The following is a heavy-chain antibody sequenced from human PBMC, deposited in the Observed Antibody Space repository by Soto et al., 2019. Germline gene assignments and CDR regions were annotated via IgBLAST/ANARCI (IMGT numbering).Heavy chain of an antibody. CDR2: IVPVYRTS. CDR3: ATDTGSYYDVAY. D-gene: IGHD1-26*01. J-gene: IGHJ4*02. Sequence: QVQLVQSGAEVKTPGSSVKVSCKASGGTLRSYAFHWVRQAPGQGLEWMGGIVPVYRTSKYAQKFQGRLTITADTSTSTTYMQLSSLTSEDTALYYCATDTGSYYDVAYWGQGTLVTVSS. CDR1: GGTLRSYA. V-gene: IGHV1-69*06.